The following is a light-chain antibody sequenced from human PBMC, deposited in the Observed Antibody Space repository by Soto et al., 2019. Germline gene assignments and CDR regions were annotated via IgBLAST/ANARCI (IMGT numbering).Light chain of an antibody. Sequence: QSALTQPASVSGSPGQSITISCTGTSSDVGGYNYVSWYQQHPGKAPKLMIYDVSNRPSGISNRFSGSKSGITASLTISGLLPDDEADYYCSSYKSSNTYVFGTGTKLTVL. CDR3: SSYKSSNTYV. V-gene: IGLV2-14*01. CDR2: DVS. CDR1: SSDVGGYNY. J-gene: IGLJ1*01.